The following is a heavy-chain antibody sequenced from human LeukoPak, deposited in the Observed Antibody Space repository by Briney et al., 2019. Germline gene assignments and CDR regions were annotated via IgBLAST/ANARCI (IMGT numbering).Heavy chain of an antibody. CDR3: AELTFDI. V-gene: IGHV3-23*01. CDR1: GFTSSTYF. CDR2: ISGSGGTT. Sequence: GGSLRLSCAASGFTSSTYFISWVRHAPGKGLGWVSVISGSGGTTYYADSVKGRFTISRDNSKNTVYLQMSSLRAEDTAIYYCAELTFDIWGQGTMVTVSS. J-gene: IGHJ3*02.